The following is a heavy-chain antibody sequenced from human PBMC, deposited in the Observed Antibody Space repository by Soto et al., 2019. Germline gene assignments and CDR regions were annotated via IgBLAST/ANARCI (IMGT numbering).Heavy chain of an antibody. D-gene: IGHD2-8*02. CDR3: ARGGYCTASSCLQYFQS. CDR1: GGTFSSYT. J-gene: IGHJ1*01. V-gene: IGHV1-69*02. Sequence: SVKVSCKASGGTFSSYTIDWVRQAPGQGLEWMGRIIPTLGITDYAQNFQGRVTVTADESTSTAYMELSSLRSEDTAVYYCARGGYCTASSCLQYFQSWGQGTLVTVSS. CDR2: IIPTLGIT.